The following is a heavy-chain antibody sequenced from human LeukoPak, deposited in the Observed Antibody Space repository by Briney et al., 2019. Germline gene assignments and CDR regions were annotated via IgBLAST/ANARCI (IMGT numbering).Heavy chain of an antibody. Sequence: SETLSLTCTVSGGSISSSYSYWGWIRQPPGKGLEWIGNIYYSGSTYYGPSLKSRVTMSLDTSKNQFSLKLSSVTAADTAVYYCARVDRITSGINYWGQGTLVTVSS. CDR3: ARVDRITSGINY. V-gene: IGHV4-39*07. D-gene: IGHD3-10*01. CDR2: IYYSGST. J-gene: IGHJ4*02. CDR1: GGSISSSYSY.